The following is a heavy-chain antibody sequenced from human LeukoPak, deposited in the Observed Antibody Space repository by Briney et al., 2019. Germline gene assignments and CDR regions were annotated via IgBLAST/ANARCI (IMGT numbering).Heavy chain of an antibody. Sequence: SQTLSLTCAVTGDSINRGAYSWSWIRQPPGKGLDLLGYIHYSGSTYYNPSLKSRVTISLDRPKNQFSLKLTSVTAADTAVYYCARVNYYGSGSYLWFDPWGHGALVTVSS. CDR2: IHYSGST. D-gene: IGHD3-10*01. J-gene: IGHJ5*02. CDR3: ARVNYYGSGSYLWFDP. CDR1: GDSINRGAYS. V-gene: IGHV4-30-2*01.